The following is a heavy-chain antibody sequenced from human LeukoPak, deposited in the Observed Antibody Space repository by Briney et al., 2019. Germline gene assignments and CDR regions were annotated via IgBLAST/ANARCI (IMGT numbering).Heavy chain of an antibody. CDR2: IYYSGST. J-gene: IGHJ5*02. CDR1: GGSISSYY. CDR3: VRGGPPITIFGVVISWFGP. V-gene: IGHV4-59*01. Sequence: SETLSLTCTVSGGSISSYYWSWIRQPPGKGLEWIGYIYYSGSTNYNPSLKSRVTISVDTSKNQFSLKLSSVTAADTAVYYCVRGGPPITIFGVVISWFGPWGQGTLVTVSS. D-gene: IGHD3-3*01.